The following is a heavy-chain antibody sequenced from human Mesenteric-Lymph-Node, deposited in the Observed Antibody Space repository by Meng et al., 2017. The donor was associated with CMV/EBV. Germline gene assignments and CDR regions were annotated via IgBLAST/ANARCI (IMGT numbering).Heavy chain of an antibody. Sequence: GESLKISCAASGFTFSNYVMNWVRQAPGKGLEWVSVIYSGGSSTFYADSVKGRFTISRDNSKDTLYLQMNSLRAEDTAIYYCAKDHDYGDYLFDYWGQGTLVTVSS. CDR3: AKDHDYGDYLFDY. J-gene: IGHJ4*02. V-gene: IGHV3-23*03. CDR2: IYSGGSST. CDR1: GFTFSNYV. D-gene: IGHD4-17*01.